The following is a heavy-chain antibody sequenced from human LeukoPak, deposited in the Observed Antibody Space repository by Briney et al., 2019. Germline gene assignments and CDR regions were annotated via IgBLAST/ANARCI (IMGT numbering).Heavy chain of an antibody. CDR2: THYRSTWYN. V-gene: IGHV6-1*01. CDR3: ARRLTQYDCFDP. CDR1: GDIVSSNSVT. J-gene: IGHJ5*02. D-gene: IGHD2-2*01. Sequence: KTSQTLSLTCAISGDIVSSNSVTWNWIRQSPSRGLEWLGRTHYRSTWYNDYAVSVRGRITVNPDTSKNQFFLHLNSVTPEDTAVYYCARRLTQYDCFDPWGQGILVTVSS.